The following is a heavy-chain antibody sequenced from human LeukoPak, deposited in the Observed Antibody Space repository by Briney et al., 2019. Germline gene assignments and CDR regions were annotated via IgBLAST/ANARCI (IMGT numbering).Heavy chain of an antibody. CDR1: GGSLSAYF. Sequence: PSETLSLMCSVYGGSLSAYFWSWIRQPPGKGLEWIGEIDDGGNTNYNPSLMSRVIVSMEKSKKQFSLVMRSVTAADTAVYYCARFSRITWGDWADAVDLWGQGATVIVSS. V-gene: IGHV4-34*01. CDR3: ARFSRITWGDWADAVDL. D-gene: IGHD2-21*02. CDR2: IDDGGNT. J-gene: IGHJ3*01.